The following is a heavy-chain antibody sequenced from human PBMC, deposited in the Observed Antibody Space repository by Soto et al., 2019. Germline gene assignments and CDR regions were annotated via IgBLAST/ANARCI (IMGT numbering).Heavy chain of an antibody. J-gene: IGHJ4*02. CDR3: ARGGGYDSFDY. D-gene: IGHD5-12*01. CDR1: GASISDGGCS. Sequence: SETLSLTCTVSGASISDGGCSWSWIRQSPGKGLEWIGYISHLESTYFHPSFKSRLTMSIDRTRNQFSLKLSSVTAADMAVYYCARGGGYDSFDYWGQGVLVTVSS. CDR2: ISHLEST. V-gene: IGHV4-30-2*06.